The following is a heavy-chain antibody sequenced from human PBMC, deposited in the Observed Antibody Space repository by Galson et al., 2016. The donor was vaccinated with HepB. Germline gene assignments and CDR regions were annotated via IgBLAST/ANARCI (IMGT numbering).Heavy chain of an antibody. D-gene: IGHD3-3*01. J-gene: IGHJ4*02. CDR1: GFTFSYYA. V-gene: IGHV3-23*01. Sequence: SLRLSCAASGFTFSYYAMNWVRQAPGKGLEWVSAISGSGGSPYSADSVKGRFTISRDNSKNTLYLQMHSLRAEDTAVYYCAKGGEWLLYFDYWGQGTLVTVSS. CDR3: AKGGEWLLYFDY. CDR2: ISGSGGSP.